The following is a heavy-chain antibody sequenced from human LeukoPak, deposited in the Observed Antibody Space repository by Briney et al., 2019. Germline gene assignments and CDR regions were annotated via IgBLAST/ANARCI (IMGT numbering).Heavy chain of an antibody. CDR2: INTIGTTI. J-gene: IGHJ3*01. CDR3: ARGDFGRYAFDF. D-gene: IGHD3-16*01. V-gene: IGHV3-11*01. Sequence: GGSLRLSCAASGFTFSNYYMSWIRHAPGKGLEWVSYINTIGTTIYYADSLKGRFTNSRDNAKNSLSLQMDSLRAEDTAVYYCARGDFGRYAFDFWGQGTMVTVSS. CDR1: GFTFSNYY.